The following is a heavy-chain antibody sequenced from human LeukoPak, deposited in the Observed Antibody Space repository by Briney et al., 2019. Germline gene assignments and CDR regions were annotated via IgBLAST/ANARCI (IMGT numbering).Heavy chain of an antibody. CDR2: IYHSGST. V-gene: IGHV4-38-2*02. CDR3: ARYYYDSSGYYGGSAFDI. J-gene: IGHJ3*02. CDR1: GYSISSGYY. Sequence: SEILSLACTVSGYSISSGYYWGWIRQPPGKGLEWIGSIYHSGSTYYNPSLKSRVTISVDTSKNQFSLKLSSVTAADTAVYYCARYYYDSSGYYGGSAFDIWGQGTMVTVSS. D-gene: IGHD3-22*01.